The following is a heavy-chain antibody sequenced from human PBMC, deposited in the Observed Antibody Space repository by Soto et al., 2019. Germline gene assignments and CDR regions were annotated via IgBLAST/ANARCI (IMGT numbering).Heavy chain of an antibody. Sequence: PSETLSLTCTVSGGSISSGGYYWSWIRQHPGKGLEWIGYIYYSGSTYYNPSLKSRVTISVDTSKNQFSLKVSSVTAADTAVYYCARSPTSYGDYVFDYWCQGTLVTVSS. D-gene: IGHD4-17*01. J-gene: IGHJ4*02. V-gene: IGHV4-31*03. CDR2: IYYSGST. CDR3: ARSPTSYGDYVFDY. CDR1: GGSISSGGYY.